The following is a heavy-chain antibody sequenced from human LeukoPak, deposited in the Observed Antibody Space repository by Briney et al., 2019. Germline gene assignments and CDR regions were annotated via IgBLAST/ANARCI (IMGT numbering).Heavy chain of an antibody. Sequence: GGSLRLSCAASGFIFSDYYMGWIRQAPGKGLEWVSYISSSSRHTNYADSVKGRFTISRDDAKNSLFLQMKSLTADDTAVYYCARDSGVWGLDYWGQGTLVTVSS. D-gene: IGHD7-27*01. CDR1: GFIFSDYY. CDR2: ISSSSRHT. V-gene: IGHV3-11*06. CDR3: ARDSGVWGLDY. J-gene: IGHJ4*02.